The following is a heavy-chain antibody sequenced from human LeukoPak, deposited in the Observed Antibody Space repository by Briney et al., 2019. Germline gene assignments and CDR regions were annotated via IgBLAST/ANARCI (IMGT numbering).Heavy chain of an antibody. CDR1: GYTLTELS. V-gene: IGHV1-24*01. D-gene: IGHD2-2*02. CDR2: FDPEDGET. CDR3: ARDPKVVVPAAIAWFDP. Sequence: ASVTVSCKVSGYTLTELSMHWVRQAPGKGLEWMGGFDPEDGETIYAQKFQGRVTMTEDTSTDTAYMELRSLRSDDTAVYYCARDPKVVVPAAIAWFDPWGQGTLVTVSS. J-gene: IGHJ5*02.